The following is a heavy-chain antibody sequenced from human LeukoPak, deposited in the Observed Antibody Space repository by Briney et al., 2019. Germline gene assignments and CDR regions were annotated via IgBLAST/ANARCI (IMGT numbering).Heavy chain of an antibody. CDR1: GGSISSSSYY. V-gene: IGHV4-39*01. D-gene: IGHD6-19*01. J-gene: IGHJ4*02. CDR2: IYYSGST. Sequence: SETLSLTCTVSGGSISSSSYYWGWIRQPPGKGLEWIGSIYYSGSTYYNPSLKSRVTISVDTSKNQFSLKLSSVTAADTAVYYCARQRIAVAGTGKVFDYWGQGSLVTVSS. CDR3: ARQRIAVAGTGKVFDY.